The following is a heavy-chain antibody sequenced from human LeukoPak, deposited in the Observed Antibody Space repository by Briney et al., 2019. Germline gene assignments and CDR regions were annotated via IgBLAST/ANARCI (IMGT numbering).Heavy chain of an antibody. D-gene: IGHD3-3*01. CDR1: GYSFTNYA. J-gene: IGHJ5*02. CDR3: ARGSFRSGYSGWFDP. Sequence: ASVKVSCKASGYSFTNYAIHWVRQAPGQRLEWMGWINVGNENTRYSQEFQGRLTITRDTSASTAYMELSSLTSDDMAVYYCARGSFRSGYSGWFDPWGQGTLVTVSS. V-gene: IGHV1-3*03. CDR2: INVGNENT.